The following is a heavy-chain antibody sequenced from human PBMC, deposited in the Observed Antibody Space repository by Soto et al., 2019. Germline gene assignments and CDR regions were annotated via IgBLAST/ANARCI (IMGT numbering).Heavy chain of an antibody. CDR3: AREGSQLLYFVGYRFDP. CDR1: GYTFTSYA. V-gene: IGHV1-3*01. D-gene: IGHD2-2*02. CDR2: INAGNGNT. J-gene: IGHJ5*02. Sequence: VASVKVSCKASGYTFTSYAMHWVRQAPGQRLEWMGWINAGNGNTKYSQKFQGRVTITRDTSASTAYMELSSLRSEDTAVYYCAREGSQLLYFVGYRFDPWGQGTLVTVSS.